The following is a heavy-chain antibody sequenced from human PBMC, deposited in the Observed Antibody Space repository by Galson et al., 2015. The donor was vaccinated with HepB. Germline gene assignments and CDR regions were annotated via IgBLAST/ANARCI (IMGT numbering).Heavy chain of an antibody. D-gene: IGHD3-10*01. CDR3: ARGAYYYGSGSYSN. CDR2: IWYDGSNK. Sequence: SLRLSCAASGFTFSSYGMHWVRQAPGKGLEWVAVIWYDGSNKYYADSVKGRFTISRDNPKNTLYLQMNSLRAEDTAVYYCARGAYYYGSGSYSNWGQGTLVTVSS. CDR1: GFTFSSYG. J-gene: IGHJ4*02. V-gene: IGHV3-33*01.